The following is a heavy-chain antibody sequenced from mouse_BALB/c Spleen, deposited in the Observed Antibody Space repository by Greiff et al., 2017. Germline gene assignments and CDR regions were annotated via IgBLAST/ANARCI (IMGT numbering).Heavy chain of an antibody. J-gene: IGHJ2*01. Sequence: DVMLVESGGGLVKPGGSLKLSCAASGFTFSSYAMSWVRQTPEKRLEWVASISSGGSTYYPDSVKGRFTISRDNARNILYLQMSSLRSEDTAMYYCARALTTVVVDYWGQGTTLTVSS. CDR3: ARALTTVVVDY. V-gene: IGHV5-6-5*01. D-gene: IGHD1-1*01. CDR2: ISSGGST. CDR1: GFTFSSYA.